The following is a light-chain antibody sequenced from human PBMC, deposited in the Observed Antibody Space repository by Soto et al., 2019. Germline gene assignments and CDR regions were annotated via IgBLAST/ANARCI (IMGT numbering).Light chain of an antibody. Sequence: DIQMTQSPSSLSASVGDRVTITCRASQSISSYLNWYQQKPGKAPKFLIYAASSLQSGVPSRFSGSGSGTDFTLTISSLQPEDFATYSCQQSYSTPWTFGQGTKVEIK. CDR3: QQSYSTPWT. CDR2: AAS. V-gene: IGKV1-39*01. J-gene: IGKJ1*01. CDR1: QSISSY.